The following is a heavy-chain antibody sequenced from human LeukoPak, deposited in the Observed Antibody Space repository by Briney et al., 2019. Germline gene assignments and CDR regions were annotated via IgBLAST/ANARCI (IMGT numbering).Heavy chain of an antibody. CDR2: IYYSGST. Sequence: SETLSLTCTVSGGSISSYYWSWIRQPPGKGLEWIGYIYYSGSTNYNPSLKSRVTISVDTSKNQFSLKLSSVTAADTAVYYCARDGPAVAAAGTHYMDVWGKGTTVTVSS. CDR1: GGSISSYY. CDR3: ARDGPAVAAAGTHYMDV. V-gene: IGHV4-59*01. J-gene: IGHJ6*03. D-gene: IGHD6-13*01.